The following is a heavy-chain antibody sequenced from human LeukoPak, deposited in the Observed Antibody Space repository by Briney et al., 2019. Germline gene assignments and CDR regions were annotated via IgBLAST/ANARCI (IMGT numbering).Heavy chain of an antibody. D-gene: IGHD5-24*01. V-gene: IGHV3-21*04. Sequence: GGSLRLSCSASGFTFSTYSMNWVRQAPGKGLEWVSSMSSSRYIYYADSVKGRSTISRDNAKNSLYLQMNSLRAEDTAVYYCAREIGPIQLHLWGSAFDYWGQGTLVTVSS. CDR1: GFTFSTYS. CDR3: AREIGPIQLHLWGSAFDY. CDR2: MSSSRYI. J-gene: IGHJ4*02.